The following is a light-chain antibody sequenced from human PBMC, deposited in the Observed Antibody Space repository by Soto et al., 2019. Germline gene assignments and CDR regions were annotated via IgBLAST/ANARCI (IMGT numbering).Light chain of an antibody. V-gene: IGKV3-11*01. Sequence: EIVLTQSPATLSLSPGERATLSCRASQSVSSHLAWYQQNPGQAPRLLLYDASNRATGIPVRFSGSGSGTDFTLTISSLEPEDFAVYYCHQRSNWPLTFGGGTKVEIK. J-gene: IGKJ4*02. CDR1: QSVSSH. CDR3: HQRSNWPLT. CDR2: DAS.